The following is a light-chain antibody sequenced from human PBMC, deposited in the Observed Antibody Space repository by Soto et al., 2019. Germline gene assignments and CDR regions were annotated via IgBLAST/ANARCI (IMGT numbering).Light chain of an antibody. CDR2: DAS. CDR1: QSVSSD. CDR3: RQRSNWPPLT. V-gene: IGKV3-11*01. Sequence: TQSAAALSVSPGERATLSCRASQSVSSDLAWYHQKPGQAPRLLIYDASNRAAGIPARFSGSGSGTDFTLTISSLEPEDSAVYYCRQRSNWPPLTFGGGTKVDIK. J-gene: IGKJ4*01.